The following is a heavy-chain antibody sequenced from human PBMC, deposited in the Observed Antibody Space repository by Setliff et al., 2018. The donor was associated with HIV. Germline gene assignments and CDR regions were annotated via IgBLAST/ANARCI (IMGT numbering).Heavy chain of an antibody. CDR2: ISPDGSRN. CDR1: GFTFSNFW. Sequence: GESLRLSCAASGFTFSNFWMHWVRQAPGKGLEWVASISPDGSRNHCVGSVKGRFTASRDNAKSSLYLQMNSLRADDTAVYYCARVLLITNAVYGVVSNQFDPWGQGTQVTVSS. CDR3: ARVLLITNAVYGVVSNQFDP. D-gene: IGHD3-3*01. J-gene: IGHJ5*02. V-gene: IGHV3-7*03.